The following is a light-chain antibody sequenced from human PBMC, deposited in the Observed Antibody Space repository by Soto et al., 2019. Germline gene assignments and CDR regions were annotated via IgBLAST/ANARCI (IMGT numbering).Light chain of an antibody. CDR2: HAS. V-gene: IGKV3-15*01. CDR1: QSISSD. CDR3: QQYNNWPPNT. J-gene: IGKJ4*01. Sequence: ELVLTQSPATLSVSPGERVTLSCRASQSISSDLAWYQQKPGQAPSLLIYHASTRATGIPARFSGSGSGTEFTLTISSLQSEDFAVYYCQQYNNWPPNTFGGGTKVDIK.